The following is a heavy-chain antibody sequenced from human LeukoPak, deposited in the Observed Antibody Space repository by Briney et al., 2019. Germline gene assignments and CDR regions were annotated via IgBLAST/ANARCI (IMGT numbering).Heavy chain of an antibody. CDR1: GGSFSGYY. J-gene: IGHJ4*02. V-gene: IGHV4-34*01. CDR3: ARGPTVVTPDY. Sequence: SETLSLTCAVYGGSFSGYYWSWIRQPPGKGLEWIGEINHSGSTNYNPSLKSRVTISVDTSKNQFSLKLSSVTAPDTAVYYCARGPTVVTPDYWGQGTLVTVSS. D-gene: IGHD4-23*01. CDR2: INHSGST.